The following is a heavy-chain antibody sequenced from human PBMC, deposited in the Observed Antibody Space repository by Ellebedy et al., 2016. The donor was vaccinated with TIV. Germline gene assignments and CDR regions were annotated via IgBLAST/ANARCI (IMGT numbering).Heavy chain of an antibody. CDR3: ARFPDDSPGFHYF. CDR2: ISHDGSNK. D-gene: IGHD5-12*01. Sequence: GESLKISCVASAFPFSSYAMHWVRQAPGKGLEWAATISHDGSNKYYADSVRGRFTISRDNSKNTLYLQMNSLRPEDTALYSCARFPDDSPGFHYFWGQGTLVTVSS. CDR1: AFPFSSYA. V-gene: IGHV3-30-3*01. J-gene: IGHJ4*02.